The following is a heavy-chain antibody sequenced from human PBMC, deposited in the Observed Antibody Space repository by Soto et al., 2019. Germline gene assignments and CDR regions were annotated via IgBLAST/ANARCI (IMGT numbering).Heavy chain of an antibody. V-gene: IGHV3-30-3*01. CDR3: VSPLNGGNSYYYYYGMDV. CDR2: ISYDGSNK. J-gene: IGHJ6*02. CDR1: GFTFSSYA. Sequence: GGSLRLSCAASGFTFSSYAMHWVRQAPGKGLEWVAVISYDGSNKYYADSVKGRFTISRDNSKNTLYLQMNSLRAEDTAVYYCVSPLNGGNSYYYYYGMDVWGQGTTVTVSS. D-gene: IGHD2-21*02.